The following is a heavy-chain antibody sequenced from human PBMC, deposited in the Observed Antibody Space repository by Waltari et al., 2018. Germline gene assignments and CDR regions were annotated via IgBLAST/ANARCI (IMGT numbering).Heavy chain of an antibody. V-gene: IGHV4-34*01. J-gene: IGHJ4*02. CDR1: GGSFSGYY. CDR3: ARHVGQPYSSSFDY. CDR2: INHSGST. Sequence: QVQLQQWGAGLLKPSETLSLPCAVYGGSFSGYYWSWIRQPPGKGLEWIGEINHSGSTNYNPSLKSRVTISVDTSKNQFSLKLSSVTAADTAVYYCARHVGQPYSSSFDYWGQGTLVTVSS. D-gene: IGHD6-6*01.